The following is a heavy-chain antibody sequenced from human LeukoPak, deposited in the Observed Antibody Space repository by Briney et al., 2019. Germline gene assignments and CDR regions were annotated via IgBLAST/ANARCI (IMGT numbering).Heavy chain of an antibody. D-gene: IGHD6-19*01. J-gene: IGHJ4*02. CDR2: IYHSGST. CDR3: ARDFSAWYSSGWHHIDY. V-gene: IGHV4-38-2*02. Sequence: SETLSLTCTVSGYSISSGYYWGWIRQPPGKGLEWIGSIYHSGSTYYNPSLKSRVTMSVDTSKNQFSLKLSSVTAADTAVYYCARDFSAWYSSGWHHIDYWGQGTLVTVSS. CDR1: GYSISSGYY.